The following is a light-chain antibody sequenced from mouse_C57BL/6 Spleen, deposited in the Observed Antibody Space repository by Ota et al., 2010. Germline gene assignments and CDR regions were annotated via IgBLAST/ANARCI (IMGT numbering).Light chain of an antibody. CDR3: FQSNYLPLT. J-gene: IGKJ5*01. CDR1: KSLLNSDGFTY. Sequence: DXVLYPNSTLSACLIIVDQALSLVKSTKSLLNSDGFTYLDWYLQKPGQSPQLLIYWFLIDFWSSRQVQWQWVRNRFTLKISRVEAEDLGVYYCFQSNYLPLTFGAGTKLELK. CDR2: WFL. V-gene: IGKV1-99*01.